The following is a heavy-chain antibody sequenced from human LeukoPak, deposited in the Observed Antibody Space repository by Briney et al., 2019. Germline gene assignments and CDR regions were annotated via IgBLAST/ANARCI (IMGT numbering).Heavy chain of an antibody. CDR3: ARGPAAAYYYYYYMDV. J-gene: IGHJ6*03. Sequence: SETLSLTCTVSGGSISSSSYYWGWIRQPPGKGLEWIGSIYYSGSTYYNPSLKSRVTISVDTSKNQFSLKLSSVTAADTAVYYCARGPAAAYYYYYYMDVWGKGTTVTVSS. CDR1: GGSISSSSYY. V-gene: IGHV4-39*07. CDR2: IYYSGST. D-gene: IGHD2-2*01.